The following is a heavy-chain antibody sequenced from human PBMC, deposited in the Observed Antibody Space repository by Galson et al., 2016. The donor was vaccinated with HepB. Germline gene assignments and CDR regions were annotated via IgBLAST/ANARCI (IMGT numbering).Heavy chain of an antibody. CDR1: GFTFDDYT. CDR3: GKDWGSLWESSGKGMDV. D-gene: IGHD3-10*01. Sequence: SLRLSCAASGFTFDDYTMHWVRQVPGKGLEWVGLISWDGRSPDYADSVRGRFTISRDNRQNLMYLQMNGLTTEDTALYYCGKDWGSLWESSGKGMDVWGQGTTVSVSS. V-gene: IGHV3-43*01. J-gene: IGHJ6*02. CDR2: ISWDGRSP.